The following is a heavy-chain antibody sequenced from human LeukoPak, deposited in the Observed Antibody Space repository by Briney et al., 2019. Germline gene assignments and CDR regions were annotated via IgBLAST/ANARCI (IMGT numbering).Heavy chain of an antibody. D-gene: IGHD3-16*02. CDR1: GYRFTAYY. Sequence: ASLKLSCKASGYRFTAYYLHWVRQVPGQGLDWMGWIRPNSGRTSDAERFQGSVTVTRDTSIGTVYMRLSSLRSNDTAVYYCARVENDVSVWGSYRLDYWGQGTLVTVSS. CDR3: ARVENDVSVWGSYRLDY. J-gene: IGHJ4*02. V-gene: IGHV1-2*02. CDR2: IRPNSGRT.